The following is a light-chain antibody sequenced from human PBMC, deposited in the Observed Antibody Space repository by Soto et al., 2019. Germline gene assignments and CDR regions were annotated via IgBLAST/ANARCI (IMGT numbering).Light chain of an antibody. Sequence: DIQMTQSPSSLSASVGDSIPITCHASQNINNYLNWYQQKPGKAPKLLIYAAASLQSGVPSRCSGSGSGTDFTLTISSLQPEDFATYYCQQSYSPLWGTCGQGTKVDIK. J-gene: IGKJ1*01. CDR3: QQSYSPLWGT. CDR2: AAA. V-gene: IGKV1-39*01. CDR1: QNINNY.